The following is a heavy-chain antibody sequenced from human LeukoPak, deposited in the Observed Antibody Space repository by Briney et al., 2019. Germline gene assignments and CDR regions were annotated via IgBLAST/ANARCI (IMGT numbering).Heavy chain of an antibody. Sequence: GGSLRPSCAASGFTSSNYWMTWVRQAPGKGLEWVAHIKKDGSDKYYVDSVKGRFIISRDNAQNSLYLQMNSLRAEDTAVYYCARLVAGAGITYWGQGTLATVSS. CDR1: GFTSSNYW. J-gene: IGHJ4*02. D-gene: IGHD6-19*01. CDR2: IKKDGSDK. V-gene: IGHV3-7*05. CDR3: ARLVAGAGITY.